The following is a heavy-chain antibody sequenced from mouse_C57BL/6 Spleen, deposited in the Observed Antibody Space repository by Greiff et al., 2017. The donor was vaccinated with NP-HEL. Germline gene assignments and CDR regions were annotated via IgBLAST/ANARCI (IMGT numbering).Heavy chain of an antibody. J-gene: IGHJ4*01. CDR3: ASDGGGYDEDYYAMDY. CDR2: IYPGDGDT. Sequence: VQLQQSGPELVKPGASVKISCKASGYAFSSSWMNWVKQRPGKGLEWIGRIYPGDGDTNYNGKFKGKATLTADKSSSTAYMQLSSLTSEDSAVYFCASDGGGYDEDYYAMDYWGQGTSVTVSS. V-gene: IGHV1-82*01. CDR1: GYAFSSSW. D-gene: IGHD2-2*01.